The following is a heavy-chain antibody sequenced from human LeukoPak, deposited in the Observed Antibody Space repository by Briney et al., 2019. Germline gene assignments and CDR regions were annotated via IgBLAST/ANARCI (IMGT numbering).Heavy chain of an antibody. CDR3: AKEYYDSSGYYLTY. V-gene: IGHV3-23*01. D-gene: IGHD3-22*01. J-gene: IGHJ4*02. CDR1: GFTFSSYA. CDR2: ISGSGGST. Sequence: PGGSLRLSCAAPGFTFSSYAMSWVRQAPGKGLEWVSAISGSGGSTYYADSVKGRFTISRDNSKNTLYLQMNSLRAEDTAVYYCAKEYYDSSGYYLTYWGQGTLVTVSS.